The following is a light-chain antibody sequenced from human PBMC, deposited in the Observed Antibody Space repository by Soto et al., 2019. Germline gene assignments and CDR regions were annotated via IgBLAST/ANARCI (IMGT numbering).Light chain of an antibody. V-gene: IGKV1-27*01. CDR2: GAS. CDR1: QGISNS. Sequence: DVQLTQSPSSLSASVGYRVTITCRASQGISNSLAWYQQRPGRVPKLLIYGASNLQSEVPSRFSGSGSGTDFTLTISSLQPEDVATYYCQKYDSDDRTFSKGTKVDI. J-gene: IGKJ1*01. CDR3: QKYDSDDRT.